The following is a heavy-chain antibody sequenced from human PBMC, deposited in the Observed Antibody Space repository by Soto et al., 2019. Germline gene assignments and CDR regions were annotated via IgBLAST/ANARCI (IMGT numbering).Heavy chain of an antibody. CDR2: IIPIFGTT. D-gene: IGHD2-15*01. V-gene: IGHV1-69*12. CDR3: ARVVTEVNSSHYWYFDV. J-gene: IGHJ2*01. Sequence: QVQLVQSGAEVKKPGSSVKVSCKASGGTFSSYAISWVRQAPGQGLEWMGGIIPIFGTTNYEQKFQGRVTRTADESTSTAYMELSSLRSEDTAVYCCARVVTEVNSSHYWYFDVWGRSALVTVSS. CDR1: GGTFSSYA.